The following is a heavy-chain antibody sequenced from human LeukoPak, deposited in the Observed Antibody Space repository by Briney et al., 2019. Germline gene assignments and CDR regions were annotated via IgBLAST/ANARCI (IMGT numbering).Heavy chain of an antibody. Sequence: SVKVSCKTSGGTFSSYAISWVRQAPGQGLEWMGGIIPIFGTANYAQKFQGRVTITADKSTSTAYMELSSLRSEDTAVYYCARELNYYGSGSYSGYFDYWGQGTLVTVSS. CDR3: ARELNYYGSGSYSGYFDY. J-gene: IGHJ4*02. CDR1: GGTFSSYA. CDR2: IIPIFGTA. D-gene: IGHD3-10*01. V-gene: IGHV1-69*06.